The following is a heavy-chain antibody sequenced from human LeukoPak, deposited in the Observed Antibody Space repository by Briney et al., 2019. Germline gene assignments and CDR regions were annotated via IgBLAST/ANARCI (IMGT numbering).Heavy chain of an antibody. CDR1: GFTFDDYA. CDR2: ISWNSGSI. V-gene: IGHV3-9*01. D-gene: IGHD3-22*01. J-gene: IGHJ5*02. Sequence: PGRSLRLSCAASGFTFDDYAMHWVRQAPGKGLEWVSGISWNSGSIGYADSVKGRFTISRDNAKNSLYLQMNSLRAEDTALYYCAKDIKPGSGYPLSGFDPWGQGTLVTVSS. CDR3: AKDIKPGSGYPLSGFDP.